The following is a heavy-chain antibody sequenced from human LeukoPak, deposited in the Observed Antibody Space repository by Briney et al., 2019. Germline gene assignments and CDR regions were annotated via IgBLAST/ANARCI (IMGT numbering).Heavy chain of an antibody. Sequence: GGTLRLSCVVSGLTLRSFGINWVRQAPGKGLEWVSTISHSGDNTYYADSVKGRFTISRDNSKNTLYLQMNSLRAEDTAVYYCARVSPNTVTTLQYFDYWGQGTLVTVSS. V-gene: IGHV3-23*01. CDR1: GLTLRSFG. J-gene: IGHJ4*02. D-gene: IGHD4-17*01. CDR3: ARVSPNTVTTLQYFDY. CDR2: ISHSGDNT.